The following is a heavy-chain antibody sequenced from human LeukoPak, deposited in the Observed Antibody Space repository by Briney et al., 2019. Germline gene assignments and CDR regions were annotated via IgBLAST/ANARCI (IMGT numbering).Heavy chain of an antibody. J-gene: IGHJ4*02. CDR1: GFTFSSYW. CDR3: ARVGSGYDFSLNY. D-gene: IGHD5-12*01. V-gene: IGHV3-7*01. CDR2: IKQDGSEK. Sequence: GGSLRLSCAASGFTFSSYWMSWVRQAPGKGLEWVANIKQDGSEKYYVDSVKGRFTISRDNAKNSLYLQMNSLRAEDTAVYYCARVGSGYDFSLNYWGQGTLVTVSS.